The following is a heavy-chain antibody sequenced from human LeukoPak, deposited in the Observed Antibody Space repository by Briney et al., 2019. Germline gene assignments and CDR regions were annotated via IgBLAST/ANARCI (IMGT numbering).Heavy chain of an antibody. D-gene: IGHD1-1*01. Sequence: PGGSLRLSCAASGFTFSDYYMSWIRQAPGKGLEWVSYISSSSSYTNYADSVKGRFTISRDNAKNSLYLQMNSLRAEDTVVYYCARDLDGVSFDYWGQGTLVTVSS. CDR2: ISSSSSYT. CDR3: ARDLDGVSFDY. V-gene: IGHV3-11*06. CDR1: GFTFSDYY. J-gene: IGHJ4*02.